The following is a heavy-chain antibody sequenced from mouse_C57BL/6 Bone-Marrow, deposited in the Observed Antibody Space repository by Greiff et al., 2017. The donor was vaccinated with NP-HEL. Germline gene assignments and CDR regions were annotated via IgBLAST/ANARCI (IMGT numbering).Heavy chain of an antibody. CDR1: GYTFTSYG. D-gene: IGHD1-1*01. CDR3: ARDYYGSSYDY. CDR2: IYPRSGNT. V-gene: IGHV1-81*01. J-gene: IGHJ2*01. Sequence: QVQLKESGAELARPGASVKLSCKASGYTFTSYGISWVKQRTGQGLEWIGEIYPRSGNTYYNEKFKGKATLTADKSSSTAYMELRSLTSEDSAVYFCARDYYGSSYDYWGQGTTLTVSS.